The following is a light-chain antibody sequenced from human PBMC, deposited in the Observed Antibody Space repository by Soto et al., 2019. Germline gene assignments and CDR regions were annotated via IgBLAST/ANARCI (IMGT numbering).Light chain of an antibody. CDR2: AAS. CDR1: QSVRDY. J-gene: IGKJ4*01. V-gene: IGKV1-39*01. Sequence: IEMIQSPFSLFASVGDRVTLTCQATQSVRDYVNWYQQRPGKAPNLLIYAASTLHSGVPSRFSGSGSGTFFTLTINGLQPEEFATYYCQQADSFPLSFGGGTKVEI. CDR3: QQADSFPLS.